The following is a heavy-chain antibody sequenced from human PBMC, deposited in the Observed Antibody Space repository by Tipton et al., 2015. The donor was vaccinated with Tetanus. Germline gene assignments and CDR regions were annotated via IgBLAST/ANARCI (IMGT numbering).Heavy chain of an antibody. D-gene: IGHD4-17*01. CDR1: GGSISSSSYY. V-gene: IGHV4-39*01. CDR2: IYYSGGT. Sequence: TLSLTCTVSGGSISSSSYYWGWIRQPPGKGLEWIGSIYYSGGTYYNPSLKSRVTISVDTSKNQFSLKLSSVTAADTAVYYCASPHGDYVWYFDLWGRGTLVTVSS. J-gene: IGHJ2*01. CDR3: ASPHGDYVWYFDL.